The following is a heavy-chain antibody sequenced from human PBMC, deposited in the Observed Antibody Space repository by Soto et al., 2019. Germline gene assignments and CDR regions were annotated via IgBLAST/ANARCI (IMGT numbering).Heavy chain of an antibody. V-gene: IGHV1-8*01. Sequence: QVQLVQSGAEVKKPGASVKVSCKASGYTFTNYDMNWVRQATGQGLEWMGRMNPNSGNTGYAQKFQGRVTMTRDTSISTAYMELSSLRSEATAVYYCAIGLYYYGMDVWGQGTTVNVSS. CDR3: AIGLYYYGMDV. CDR2: MNPNSGNT. J-gene: IGHJ6*02. CDR1: GYTFTNYD.